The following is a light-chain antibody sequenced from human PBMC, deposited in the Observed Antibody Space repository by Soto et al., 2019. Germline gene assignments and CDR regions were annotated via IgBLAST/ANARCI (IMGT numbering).Light chain of an antibody. CDR1: QSVSSK. Sequence: EIVMTQSPATLSVSPGERATLSCRASQSVSSKVARYQQKPGQAPRLLIYDASTRATGIPARFSGRGSGTEFTLTISSLQSEDFAVYSCHQYHNWTFGQGTKVDIK. CDR3: HQYHNWT. CDR2: DAS. V-gene: IGKV3-15*01. J-gene: IGKJ1*01.